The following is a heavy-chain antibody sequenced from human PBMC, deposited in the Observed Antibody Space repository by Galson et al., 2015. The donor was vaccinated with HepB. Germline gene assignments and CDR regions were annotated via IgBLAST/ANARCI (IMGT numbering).Heavy chain of an antibody. J-gene: IGHJ5*02. D-gene: IGHD3-22*01. V-gene: IGHV1-18*04. CDR1: GYTFTSYG. CDR3: AALGWGHYDSSGYHWFDP. CDR2: ISAYNGNT. Sequence: SVKVSCKASGYTFTSYGISWVRQAPGQGLEWMGWISAYNGNTNYAQKLQGRVTMTTDTSTSTAYMELRSLRSDDTAVYYCAALGWGHYDSSGYHWFDPWGQGTLVTVSS.